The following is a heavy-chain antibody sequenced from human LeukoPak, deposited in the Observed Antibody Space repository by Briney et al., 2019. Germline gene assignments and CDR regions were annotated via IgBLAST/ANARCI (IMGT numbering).Heavy chain of an antibody. J-gene: IGHJ4*02. CDR3: AREEPAGYSSSWSMAARMGFDY. Sequence: SGTLSLTCVVSGGSISSSNWWSWVRQSPGKGLEWIGEIYHSGSTNFNPSLKSRVTISVDKSKNQFSLQLNSVTPEDTAVYYCAREEPAGYSSSWSMAARMGFDYWGQGTLVTVPS. CDR1: GGSISSSNW. D-gene: IGHD6-13*01. CDR2: IYHSGST. V-gene: IGHV4-4*02.